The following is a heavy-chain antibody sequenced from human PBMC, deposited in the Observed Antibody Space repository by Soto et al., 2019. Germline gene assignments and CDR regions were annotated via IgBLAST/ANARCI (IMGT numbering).Heavy chain of an antibody. V-gene: IGHV1-69*06. Sequence: GASVKVSCKASGGTFSSYAISWVRQAPGQGLEWMGGIIPIFGTANYAQKFQGRVTITADKSTSTAYMELSSLRSEDTAVYYCARDPADYYGSGTENYYYYGMDVWGQGTTVTVSS. CDR3: ARDPADYYGSGTENYYYYGMDV. CDR2: IIPIFGTA. CDR1: GGTFSSYA. D-gene: IGHD3-10*01. J-gene: IGHJ6*02.